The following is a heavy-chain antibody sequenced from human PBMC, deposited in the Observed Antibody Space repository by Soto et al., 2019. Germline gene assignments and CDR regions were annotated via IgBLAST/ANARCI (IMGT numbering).Heavy chain of an antibody. J-gene: IGHJ4*02. Sequence: QVQLVESGGGVVQPGTSLRLSCVASGFTFSASGMHWVRQSPGKGLEWVDIIWFDGSKQYYADSVKGRFTVSRDNPGSTLFLQMNDLRTEDTAMYYCARDLNTGYVGDYWGQGALVVVSS. CDR2: IWFDGSKQ. CDR3: ARDLNTGYVGDY. V-gene: IGHV3-33*01. D-gene: IGHD5-12*01. CDR1: GFTFSASG.